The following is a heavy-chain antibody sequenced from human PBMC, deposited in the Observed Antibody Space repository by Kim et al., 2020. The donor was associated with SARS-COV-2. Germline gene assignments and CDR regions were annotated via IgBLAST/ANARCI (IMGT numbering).Heavy chain of an antibody. CDR3: ARGVGYVGAFDI. Sequence: GGSLRLSCAASGFTFSSYAMHWVRQAPGKGLEWVAVISYDGSNKYYADSVKGRFTISRDNSKNTLYLQMNSLRAEDTAVYYCARGVGYVGAFDIWGQGTMVTVSS. J-gene: IGHJ3*02. V-gene: IGHV3-30-3*01. D-gene: IGHD2-8*01. CDR2: ISYDGSNK. CDR1: GFTFSSYA.